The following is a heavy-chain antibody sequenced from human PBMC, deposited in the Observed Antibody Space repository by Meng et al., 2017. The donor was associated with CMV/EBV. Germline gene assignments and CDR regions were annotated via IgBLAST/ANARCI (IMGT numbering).Heavy chain of an antibody. Sequence: GESLKISCAASGFTFSDYYMTWIRQAPGKGLEWVSCISRSGDTIYYADSVKGRFTISRDNAKNSLYLQMNGLRAEDTAVYYCARVSRYDFWSGIYYYYGMDVWGQGTTVTVSS. CDR1: GFTFSDYY. CDR3: ARVSRYDFWSGIYYYYGMDV. D-gene: IGHD3-3*01. V-gene: IGHV3-11*04. CDR2: ISRSGDTI. J-gene: IGHJ6*02.